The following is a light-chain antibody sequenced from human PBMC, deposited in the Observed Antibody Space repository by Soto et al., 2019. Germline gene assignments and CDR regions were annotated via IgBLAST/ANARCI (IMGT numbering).Light chain of an antibody. CDR1: QSVSSSY. J-gene: IGKJ1*01. CDR3: QQYGSSPL. V-gene: IGKV3-20*01. Sequence: EIVLTQSPGTLSLSPGERATLSCRASQSVSSSYLAWYQQKPSQAPRLLIYGASSRATGIPDRFSGSGSGTDFTLTISRLEPEDFAVYYCQQYGSSPLFGQGTKVEIK. CDR2: GAS.